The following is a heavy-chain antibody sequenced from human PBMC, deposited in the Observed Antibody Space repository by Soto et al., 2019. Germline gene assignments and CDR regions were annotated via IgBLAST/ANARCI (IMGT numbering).Heavy chain of an antibody. CDR3: ARQWDAFDI. CDR2: ISYDGKNI. CDR1: GISFSSYA. V-gene: IGHV3-30*04. Sequence: QVQLVESGGGVVQPGRSLRLSCAASGISFSSYAMHWVRQAPGKGLEWVTVISYDGKNIYVADSVKGRFTISRDISKNTLYLQMNSLRVEDTAVYYCARQWDAFDIWGQGTVVTVSS. D-gene: IGHD2-8*01. J-gene: IGHJ3*02.